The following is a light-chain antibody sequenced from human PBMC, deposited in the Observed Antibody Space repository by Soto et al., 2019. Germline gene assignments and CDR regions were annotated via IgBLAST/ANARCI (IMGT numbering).Light chain of an antibody. CDR3: STYTNSIAV. Sequence: SVLTQPASVSGSPGQSITISCTGTSSDIGTYNYVSWYQQHPGKAPKLMIYEVRNRPSGVSIRFSGSKSGKTASLTISGLQAEDEAHYYCSTYTNSIAVFGGGTQLTVL. J-gene: IGLJ7*01. CDR1: SSDIGTYNY. V-gene: IGLV2-14*01. CDR2: EVR.